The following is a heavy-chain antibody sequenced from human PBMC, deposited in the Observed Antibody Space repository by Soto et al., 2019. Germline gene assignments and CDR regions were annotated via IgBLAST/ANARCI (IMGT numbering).Heavy chain of an antibody. Sequence: HTLSLTCAITGDSVSSNSAGWSWVRQSPSRGLEWLGRTYYRSKWYYEYAVSVRGRITINPDTSKNQYSLQLNSVTPEDTAVYFCARGEQYSGRIFDYWGQGTLVTVSS. J-gene: IGHJ4*01. D-gene: IGHD1-26*01. V-gene: IGHV6-1*01. CDR3: ARGEQYSGRIFDY. CDR2: TYYRSKWYY. CDR1: GDSVSSNSAG.